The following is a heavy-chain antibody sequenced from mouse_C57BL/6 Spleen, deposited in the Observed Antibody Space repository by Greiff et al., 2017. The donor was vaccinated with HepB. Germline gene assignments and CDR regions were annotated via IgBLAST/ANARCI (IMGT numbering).Heavy chain of an antibody. CDR1: GYTFTDYY. Sequence: EVQLQQSGPVLVKPGASVKMSCKASGYTFTDYYMNWVKQSHGKSLEWIGVINPYNGGTSYNQKFKGKATLTVDKSSSTAYMELNSLTSEDSAVYYCARDFTTAYYFDYWGQGTTLTVSS. CDR2: INPYNGGT. D-gene: IGHD1-2*01. CDR3: ARDFTTAYYFDY. V-gene: IGHV1-19*01. J-gene: IGHJ2*01.